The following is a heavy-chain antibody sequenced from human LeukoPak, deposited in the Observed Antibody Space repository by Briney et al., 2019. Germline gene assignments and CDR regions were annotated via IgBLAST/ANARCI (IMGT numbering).Heavy chain of an antibody. Sequence: HPGGSLRLSCAASGFTVSSHYMSWVRQAPGKGLEWVTVIYSDGSTYYADSVKGRFTISRDNSKNTLYLQMNSLRAEDTAMYYCVRDVYCSGGSCNQHWGQGTLVTVSS. J-gene: IGHJ1*01. CDR2: IYSDGST. CDR1: GFTVSSHY. CDR3: VRDVYCSGGSCNQH. V-gene: IGHV3-53*01. D-gene: IGHD2-15*01.